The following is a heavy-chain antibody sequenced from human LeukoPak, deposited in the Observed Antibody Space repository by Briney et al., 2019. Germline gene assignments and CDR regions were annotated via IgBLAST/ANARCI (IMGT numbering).Heavy chain of an antibody. D-gene: IGHD3-22*01. V-gene: IGHV1-69*04. CDR1: GGTFSSYA. Sequence: SVKVSCKASGGTFSSYAISWVRQAPGQGLEWMGRIIPILGIANYAQKSQGRVTITADKSTSTAYMELSSLRSEDTAVYYCARDQGYYDSSGPFDYWGQGTLATVSS. J-gene: IGHJ4*02. CDR3: ARDQGYYDSSGPFDY. CDR2: IIPILGIA.